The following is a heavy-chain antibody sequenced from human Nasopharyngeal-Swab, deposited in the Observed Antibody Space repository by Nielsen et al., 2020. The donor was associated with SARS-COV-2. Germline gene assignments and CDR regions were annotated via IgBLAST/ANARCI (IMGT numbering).Heavy chain of an antibody. Sequence: SETLSLTCSVSGGSISGYFLSWIRQPAGEGLEWNGRVYTSGSTNYNPSLKSRVTISIDMSKNQFSLELRSVTAADTAFYYCARSGTTKYGLDVWGQGTTVIVSS. CDR2: VYTSGST. CDR3: ARSGTTKYGLDV. V-gene: IGHV4-4*07. J-gene: IGHJ6*01. CDR1: GGSISGYF. D-gene: IGHD1-1*01.